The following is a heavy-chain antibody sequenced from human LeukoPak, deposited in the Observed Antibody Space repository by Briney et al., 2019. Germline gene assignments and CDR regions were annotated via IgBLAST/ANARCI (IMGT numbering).Heavy chain of an antibody. CDR1: GFTFSGSA. D-gene: IGHD1-26*01. CDR2: IRSKANSYAT. V-gene: IGHV3-73*01. CDR3: TRPDSGSYYYNDY. J-gene: IGHJ4*02. Sequence: PGGSLRLSCAASGFTFSGSAMHWVRQASGKGLEWVGRIRSKANSYATAYAASVKGRFTISRDDSKNTAYLQMNSLKTEDTAVYYCTRPDSGSYYYNDYWGQGTLVTVSS.